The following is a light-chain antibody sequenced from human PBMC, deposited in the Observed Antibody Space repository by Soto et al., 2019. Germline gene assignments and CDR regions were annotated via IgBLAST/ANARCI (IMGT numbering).Light chain of an antibody. Sequence: EVVLTQSPGTLSLSPGERVTLSCRASQSVTNNYLAWYQQRPGQAPRLLIYSASRSAAGTPDRFSGSGSGTDFTLTIGRLEPEDFAVYFCQQYGSFMYTFGQGTRLEIK. CDR1: QSVTNNY. CDR3: QQYGSFMYT. V-gene: IGKV3-20*01. J-gene: IGKJ2*01. CDR2: SAS.